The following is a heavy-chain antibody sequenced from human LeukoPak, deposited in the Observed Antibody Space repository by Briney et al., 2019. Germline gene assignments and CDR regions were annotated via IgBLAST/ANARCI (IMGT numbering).Heavy chain of an antibody. Sequence: GESLKIPRNGSGCIFTSYWISWVRQLPGKGLEGMGRIDPSDSYTNYSPSFQGHVTTSTDKSISTAYLQWSSLKASDTAMYYCPRSGEFIIDYWGHGDLGTVSS. CDR3: PRSGEFIIDY. J-gene: IGHJ4*03. D-gene: IGHD3-10*01. CDR1: GCIFTSYW. V-gene: IGHV5-10-1*01. CDR2: IDPSDSYT.